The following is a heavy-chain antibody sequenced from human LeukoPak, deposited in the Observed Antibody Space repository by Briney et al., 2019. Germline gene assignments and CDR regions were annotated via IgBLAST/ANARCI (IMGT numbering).Heavy chain of an antibody. CDR1: GFTFSSYA. Sequence: GGSLRLSCAASGFTFSSYAMHWVRQAPGKGLEWVAVISYDGSNKYYADSVKGRFTISRDNSKNTLYLQMNSLRAEDTAVYYCARSEGYQPIWGQGTMVTVSS. D-gene: IGHD2-2*01. CDR2: ISYDGSNK. V-gene: IGHV3-30-3*01. CDR3: ARSEGYQPI. J-gene: IGHJ3*02.